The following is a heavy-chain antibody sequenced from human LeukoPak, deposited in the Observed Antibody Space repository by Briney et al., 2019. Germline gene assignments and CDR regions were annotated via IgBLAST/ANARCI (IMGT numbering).Heavy chain of an antibody. D-gene: IGHD3-22*01. CDR2: IYYSGIT. Sequence: PSETLSLTCTVPGGSISSYYWSWIRQPPGKGLEWIGYIYYSGITNYNPSLKTRVTISVDTSKNQFSLKLRSVSAADPAVYYCARDFRYYYDSSGYHPVHYYDSSGHGTLVTVSS. CDR3: ARDFRYYYDSSGYHPVHYYDS. CDR1: GGSISSYY. J-gene: IGHJ4*01. V-gene: IGHV4-59*01.